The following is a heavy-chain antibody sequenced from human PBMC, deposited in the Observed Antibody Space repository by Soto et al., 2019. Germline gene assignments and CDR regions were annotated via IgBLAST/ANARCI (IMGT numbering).Heavy chain of an antibody. J-gene: IGHJ4*02. D-gene: IGHD3-16*02. Sequence: PSETLSLTCTVSGGSISSYYWSWIRQPPGKGLEWIGYIYYSGSTNYNPSLKSRVTISVDTSKNQFSLKLSSVTAADTAVYYCARARLLGELSLEYCFDYWGQGTLVTVSS. CDR3: ARARLLGELSLEYCFDY. CDR2: IYYSGST. V-gene: IGHV4-59*08. CDR1: GGSISSYY.